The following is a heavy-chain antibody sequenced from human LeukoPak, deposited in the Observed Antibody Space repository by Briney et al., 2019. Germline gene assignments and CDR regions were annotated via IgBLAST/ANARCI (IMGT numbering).Heavy chain of an antibody. V-gene: IGHV4-38-2*02. CDR1: GYSISSIHC. Sequence: PSETLSLTCTVSGYSISSIHCWGWIRQPPGKGLEWVGSICQSGSTYYSPSLKSRVILSLDTSKNQFSLRLSSVTAADTAVYYCASLQLGYCSGGSCYRDYWGQGTLVTVSS. CDR3: ASLQLGYCSGGSCYRDY. J-gene: IGHJ4*02. D-gene: IGHD2-15*01. CDR2: ICQSGST.